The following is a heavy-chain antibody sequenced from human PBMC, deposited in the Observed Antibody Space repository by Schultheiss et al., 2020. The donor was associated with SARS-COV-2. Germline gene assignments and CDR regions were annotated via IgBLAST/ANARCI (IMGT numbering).Heavy chain of an antibody. V-gene: IGHV3-33*06. D-gene: IGHD3-3*01. Sequence: GGSLRLSCAASGFTFSSYGMHWVRQAPGKGLEWVAVIWYDGSNKYYADSVKGRFTISRDNSKNTLYLQMNSLRAEDTAVYYCAKGSGYDFWSGQDYYGMDVWGQGTTVTVSS. J-gene: IGHJ6*02. CDR1: GFTFSSYG. CDR2: IWYDGSNK. CDR3: AKGSGYDFWSGQDYYGMDV.